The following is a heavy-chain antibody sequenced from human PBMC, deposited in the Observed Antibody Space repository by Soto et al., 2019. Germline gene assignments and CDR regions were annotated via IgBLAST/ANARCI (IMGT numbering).Heavy chain of an antibody. J-gene: IGHJ5*02. Sequence: GGSLRLSCAASGFTFSSYAMHWVRQAPGKGLEWVAVISYDGSNKYYADSVKGRFTISRDNSKNTLYLQMNSLRAEDTAVYYCARDPESYSSSWYNWFDPWGQGTLVTVSS. D-gene: IGHD6-13*01. CDR2: ISYDGSNK. CDR3: ARDPESYSSSWYNWFDP. CDR1: GFTFSSYA. V-gene: IGHV3-30-3*01.